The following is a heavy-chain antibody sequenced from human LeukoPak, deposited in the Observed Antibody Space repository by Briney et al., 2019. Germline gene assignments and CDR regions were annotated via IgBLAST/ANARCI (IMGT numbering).Heavy chain of an antibody. CDR3: ARGDDSSSWSFYYYYGMDV. CDR2: ISSSSSNI. CDR1: GFTFSSYS. J-gene: IGHJ6*02. V-gene: IGHV3-21*01. D-gene: IGHD6-13*01. Sequence: GGSLRLSCTASGFTFSSYSMNWVRQAPGKGLEWVSYISSSSSNIFYADSFKGRFTISRDNAQNSLYLQMNSLRAEDTAVYYCARGDDSSSWSFYYYYGMDVWGQGTTVTVSS.